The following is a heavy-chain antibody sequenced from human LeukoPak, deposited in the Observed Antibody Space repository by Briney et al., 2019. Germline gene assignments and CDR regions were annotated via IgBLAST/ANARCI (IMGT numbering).Heavy chain of an antibody. V-gene: IGHV3-21*01. Sequence: PGRSLRLSCAASGFTFSSYSMNWVRQAPGKGLEWVSSISSSSSYIYYADSVKGRFTISRDNAKNSLYLQMNSLRAEDTAVYYCARGGSYVYGMDVWGQGTTVTVSS. CDR3: ARGGSYVYGMDV. CDR2: ISSSSSYI. CDR1: GFTFSSYS. D-gene: IGHD1-26*01. J-gene: IGHJ6*02.